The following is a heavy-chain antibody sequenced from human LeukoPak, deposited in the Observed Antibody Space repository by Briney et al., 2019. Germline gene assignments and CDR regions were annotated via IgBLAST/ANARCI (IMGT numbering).Heavy chain of an antibody. CDR1: GFTFSSYS. Sequence: GGSLRLSCAASGFTFSSYSMNWVRQAPGKGLEWVSSISSSSSYIYYADSVKGRFTISRDNAKNSLYLQMNSLRAEDTAVYYCAKGSHIAAAGYYFDYWGQGTLVTVSS. CDR3: AKGSHIAAAGYYFDY. J-gene: IGHJ4*02. D-gene: IGHD6-13*01. V-gene: IGHV3-21*04. CDR2: ISSSSSYI.